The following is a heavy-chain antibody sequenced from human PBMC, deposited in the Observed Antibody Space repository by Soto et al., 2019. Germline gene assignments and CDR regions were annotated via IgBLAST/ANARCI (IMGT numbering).Heavy chain of an antibody. J-gene: IGHJ4*02. D-gene: IGHD3-10*01. V-gene: IGHV3-48*03. CDR3: AKKVNSGPGSQYFDY. CDR2: ISSSGSTI. CDR1: GFTFSSYE. Sequence: GGSLRLSCAASGFTFSSYEMNWVRQAPGKGLEWVSYISSSGSTIYYADSVKGRFTISRDNAKNSLFLQMNSLRAEDTAIYYCAKKVNSGPGSQYFDYWGQGTLVTVSS.